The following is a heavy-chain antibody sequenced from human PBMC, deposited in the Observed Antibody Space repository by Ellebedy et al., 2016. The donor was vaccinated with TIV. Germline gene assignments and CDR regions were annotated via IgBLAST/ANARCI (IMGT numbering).Heavy chain of an antibody. CDR1: GFTFSNAW. J-gene: IGHJ4*02. V-gene: IGHV3-15*07. D-gene: IGHD3-3*01. CDR2: IKTKTDGGTT. Sequence: PGGSLRLSCAASGFTFSNAWMNWVRQAPGKGLEWVGRIKTKTDGGTTDYAAPVKGRFTISRADSKNMLYLQMNSLKTEDTAVHYCTTNAWNGYFPFDYWGQGTLVTVSS. CDR3: TTNAWNGYFPFDY.